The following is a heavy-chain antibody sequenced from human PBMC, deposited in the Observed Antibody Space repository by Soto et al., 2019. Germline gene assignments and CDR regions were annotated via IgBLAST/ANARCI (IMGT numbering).Heavy chain of an antibody. J-gene: IGHJ2*01. CDR2: IWYDGSNK. Sequence: QVQLVESGGGVVQPGRSLRLSCAASGLTFSNYGMHWVRQAPGKGLEWVASIWYDGSNKYYADSVKGRFTISRDNSKNTLYVQMDSLRVEDTAVYYCARDPRGDSNWYFDLWGRGTLLTVSS. CDR1: GLTFSNYG. CDR3: ARDPRGDSNWYFDL. D-gene: IGHD4-17*01. V-gene: IGHV3-33*01.